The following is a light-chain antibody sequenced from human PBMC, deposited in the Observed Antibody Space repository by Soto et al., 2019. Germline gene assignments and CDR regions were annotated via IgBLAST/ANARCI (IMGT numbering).Light chain of an antibody. J-gene: IGKJ1*01. CDR1: QSVSSSY. CDR3: QQYDNWPWT. V-gene: IGKV3-20*01. CDR2: GAS. Sequence: EIVLTQSPGTLSLSPVERATLSCMASQSVSSSYLAWYQQKPGQAPRLLIYGASSRATGIPDRFSGSGSGTDFTLTISRLEPEDFAVYYCQQYDNWPWTFGQGTKVDIK.